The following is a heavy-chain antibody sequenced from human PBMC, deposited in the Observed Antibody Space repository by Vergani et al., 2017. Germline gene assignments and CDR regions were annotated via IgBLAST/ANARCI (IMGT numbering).Heavy chain of an antibody. CDR1: GFTFIMHA. CDR3: AKVGRSEVAGTFGAFDI. D-gene: IGHD6-19*01. CDR2: LSASDRRT. V-gene: IGHV3-23*01. Sequence: EVQLLESGGDLVQPGGSLRLSCAASGFTFIMHAMSWVRQAPGKGLEWVSTLSASDRRTHYADSVKGRFTISRDISKNTLFLHMNSLRPEDTAVYYCAKVGRSEVAGTFGAFDIWGQGTMDTVSS. J-gene: IGHJ3*02.